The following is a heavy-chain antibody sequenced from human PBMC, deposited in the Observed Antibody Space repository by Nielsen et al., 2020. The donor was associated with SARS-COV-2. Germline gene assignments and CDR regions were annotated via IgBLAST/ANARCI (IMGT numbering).Heavy chain of an antibody. CDR2: IHYSGST. J-gene: IGHJ5*02. Sequence: SETLSLTCTVSGGSISISSYYWGWIRQPPGKGLEWIGSIHYSGSTYYNPSLKSRVTISVDTSKNQFSLKLSSVTAADTAVYYCAREGKLLLPNWFDPWGQGTLVTVSS. V-gene: IGHV4-39*07. D-gene: IGHD2-15*01. CDR3: AREGKLLLPNWFDP. CDR1: GGSISISSYY.